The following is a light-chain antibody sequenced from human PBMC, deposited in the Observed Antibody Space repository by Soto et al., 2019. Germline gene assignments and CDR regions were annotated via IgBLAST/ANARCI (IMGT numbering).Light chain of an antibody. CDR1: QSVSSN. J-gene: IGKJ2*01. Sequence: EIVMTQSPANLSVSPGERATLSRRASQSVSSNLAWYQQKPGQGPRLLIYGASTRATSIPARFSGSGSGTEFTLTINSLQSEDVAVYYRQQYNKWPPYTFGQGTKLEIK. CDR2: GAS. V-gene: IGKV3-15*01. CDR3: QQYNKWPPYT.